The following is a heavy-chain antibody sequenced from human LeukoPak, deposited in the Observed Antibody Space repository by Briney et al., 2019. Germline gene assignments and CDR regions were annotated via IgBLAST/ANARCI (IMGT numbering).Heavy chain of an antibody. D-gene: IGHD3-22*01. CDR3: ARDPDYYDSSGYYYY. V-gene: IGHV1-2*02. J-gene: IGHJ4*02. CDR1: GYTFTGYY. Sequence: ASVKVSCKASGYTFTGYYMHWVRQAPGQGLEWMGWINPNSGGTNYAQKFQGRVTMTRDTFISTAYMELSRLRSDDTAVYYCARDPDYYDSSGYYYYWGQGTLVTVSS. CDR2: INPNSGGT.